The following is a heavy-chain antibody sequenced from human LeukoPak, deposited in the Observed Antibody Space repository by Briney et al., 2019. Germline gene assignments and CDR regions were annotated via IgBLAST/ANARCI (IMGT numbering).Heavy chain of an antibody. Sequence: SETLSLTCAIYGGSFSGYSWSWIRQPPGKGLEWIGEINLSGITNYSPSLERRVTMSGDMSKNQFPLKLSSVTAADTADYYCARRGYCSGGNCSTYYFDYWGQGTRVTVSS. CDR1: GGSFSGYS. D-gene: IGHD2-15*01. CDR3: ARRGYCSGGNCSTYYFDY. CDR2: INLSGIT. V-gene: IGHV4-34*01. J-gene: IGHJ4*02.